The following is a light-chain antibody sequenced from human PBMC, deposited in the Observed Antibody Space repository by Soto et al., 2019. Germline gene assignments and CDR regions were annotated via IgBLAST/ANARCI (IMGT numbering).Light chain of an antibody. CDR2: GAS. J-gene: IGKJ2*01. Sequence: EIVLTQSPGTLSLSPGERASLSCRARQTVTSRYLTWYQQKPGQAPRLLIYGASSRATGIPHRFSGSGSGTAFTLNIRRLEPEDYAVYYCQLYGSSPYTFGQGTKLEIK. V-gene: IGKV3-20*01. CDR1: QTVTSRY. CDR3: QLYGSSPYT.